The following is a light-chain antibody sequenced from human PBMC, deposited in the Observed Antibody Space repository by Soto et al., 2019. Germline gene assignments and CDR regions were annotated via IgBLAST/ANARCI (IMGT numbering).Light chain of an antibody. J-gene: IGKJ4*02. CDR3: QQYRNGPRT. CDR1: QGFXSK. Sequence: DRVVTQSAVTLSASLGESATLSCRASQGFXSKFDWYQHKPGQAPRVLXYGASTRATGSPARLSGSGSGTEFTLTISSLHSEDFALYYCQQYRNGPRTFGGGTKVDIK. CDR2: GAS. V-gene: IGKV3-15*01.